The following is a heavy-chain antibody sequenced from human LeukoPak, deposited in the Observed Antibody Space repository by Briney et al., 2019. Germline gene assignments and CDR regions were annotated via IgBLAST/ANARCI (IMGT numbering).Heavy chain of an antibody. CDR2: ISHDGSLT. V-gene: IGHV3-30*18. J-gene: IGHJ6*03. CDR3: AKTSSWTEDYYYMDV. D-gene: IGHD6-13*01. CDR1: EFTFSNYG. Sequence: GGSLRLSCAASEFTFSNYGMHWVRQAPGKGLEWVAVISHDGSLTYYADSVKGRFTISRDNSKNTLYLQMNSLRAEDTAVYYCAKTSSWTEDYYYMDVWGKGTTVTVSS.